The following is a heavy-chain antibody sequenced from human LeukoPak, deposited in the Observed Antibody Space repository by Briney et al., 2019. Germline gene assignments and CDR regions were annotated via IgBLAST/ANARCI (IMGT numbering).Heavy chain of an antibody. CDR2: INPSGGST. J-gene: IGHJ5*02. CDR1: GYTFTSYY. Sequence: ASVKVSCEASGYTFTSYYMHWVRQAPGQGLEWMGIINPSGGSTSYAQKFQGRVTMTRDTSTSTVYMELSSLRSEDTAVYYCVRDAEGAGISVNFWFDPWGQGTLVTVSS. D-gene: IGHD1-14*01. CDR3: VRDAEGAGISVNFWFDP. V-gene: IGHV1-46*01.